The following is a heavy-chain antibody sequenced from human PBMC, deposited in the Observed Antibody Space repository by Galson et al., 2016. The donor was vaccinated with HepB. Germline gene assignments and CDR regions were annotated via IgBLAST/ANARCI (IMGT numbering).Heavy chain of an antibody. Sequence: SLRLSCAASGFTFSGYGMHWVRQAPGKGLERVAADSMDGRRKFYADSVKGRFTISRDNSNNILFLQMSSLRVDDTAGYFCARRHEYCPPVGCSVDYWGQGTLVSVSS. V-gene: IGHV3-30*03. D-gene: IGHD2/OR15-2a*01. CDR1: GFTFSGYG. CDR3: ARRHEYCPPVGCSVDY. J-gene: IGHJ4*02. CDR2: DSMDGRRK.